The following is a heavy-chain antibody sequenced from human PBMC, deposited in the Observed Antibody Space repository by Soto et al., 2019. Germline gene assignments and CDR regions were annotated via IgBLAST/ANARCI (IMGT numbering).Heavy chain of an antibody. Sequence: EVQLVESGGGLVQPGGSLRLSCVASGFTFSSYRMNWVRQAPGKGLEWVSYISSTSSTIYYADSVKGRFTISRDNAKNSLYLQMNSLRAEDTAVYYCARDQADIVVGTTLYYYYGMDVW. CDR1: GFTFSSYR. D-gene: IGHD2-15*01. V-gene: IGHV3-48*01. CDR3: ARDQADIVVGTTLYYYYGMDV. J-gene: IGHJ6*01. CDR2: ISSTSSTI.